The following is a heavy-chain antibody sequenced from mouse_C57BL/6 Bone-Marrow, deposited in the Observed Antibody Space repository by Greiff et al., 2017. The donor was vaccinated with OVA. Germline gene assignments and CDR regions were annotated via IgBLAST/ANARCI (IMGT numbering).Heavy chain of an antibody. V-gene: IGHV3-6*01. D-gene: IGHD3-2*02. CDR1: GYSITSGYY. CDR3: AIDSSGYVFAY. J-gene: IGHJ3*01. CDR2: ISYDGSN. Sequence: EVKVEESGPGLVKPSQSLSLTCSVTGYSITSGYYWNWIRQFPGNKLEWMGYISYDGSNNYNPSLKNRISITRDTSKNQFFLKLNSVTTEDTATYYCAIDSSGYVFAYWGQGTLVTVSA.